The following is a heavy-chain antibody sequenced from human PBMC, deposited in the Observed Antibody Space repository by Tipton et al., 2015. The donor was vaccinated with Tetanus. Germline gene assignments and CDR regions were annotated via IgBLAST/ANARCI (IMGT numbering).Heavy chain of an antibody. D-gene: IGHD3-10*01. Sequence: SLRLSCAVSGGSIRSSNWWSWVRQTPGKGLEWIGEIYHSGTTNYNPSLKSRVTMSVDNSKNQFSLKLNSVTAADTAVYFCARSAPYRFGSESLSPWFDPWGQGMLVTVSS. CDR2: IYHSGTT. V-gene: IGHV4-4*01. J-gene: IGHJ5*02. CDR1: GGSIRSSNW. CDR3: ARSAPYRFGSESLSPWFDP.